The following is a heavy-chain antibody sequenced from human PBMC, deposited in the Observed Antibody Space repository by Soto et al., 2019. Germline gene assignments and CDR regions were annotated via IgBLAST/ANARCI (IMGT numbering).Heavy chain of an antibody. CDR1: GGSISSSNW. CDR2: IYHRGST. CDR3: ARGGDGYSSFFDY. D-gene: IGHD4-4*01. J-gene: IGHJ4*02. Sequence: QVQLQESGPGLVKPSGTLSLTCAVSGGSISSSNWWSWVRQPPGKGLEWIGEIYHRGSTNHNPPLHSRVTISIDRSNNQFSLNLNSVTAADTAVYYCARGGDGYSSFFDYWGQGTLVTVSS. V-gene: IGHV4-4*02.